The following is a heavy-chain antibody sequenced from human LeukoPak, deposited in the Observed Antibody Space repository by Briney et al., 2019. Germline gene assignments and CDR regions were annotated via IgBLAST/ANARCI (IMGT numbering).Heavy chain of an antibody. CDR2: IYYSGST. D-gene: IGHD2-2*01. V-gene: IGHV4-31*03. J-gene: IGHJ4*02. Sequence: SQTLSLTCTVSGGSISSGGYSWSWIRQHPGKGLEWIGYIYYSGSTYYNPSLKSRVTISVDTSKNQFSLKLSSVTAADTAVYYCARGGSCSSTSCLPLDYWGQGTLVTVSS. CDR1: GGSISSGGYS. CDR3: ARGGSCSSTSCLPLDY.